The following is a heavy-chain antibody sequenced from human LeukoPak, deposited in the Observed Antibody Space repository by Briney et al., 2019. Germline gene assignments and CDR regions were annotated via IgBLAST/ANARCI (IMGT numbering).Heavy chain of an antibody. J-gene: IGHJ3*01. Sequence: ASVKVSCKASGYTFTSLDINWVGQATGQGLGWMGWMNPNSGNTGYAQKFQGRVTMTRDTSVDTAYMELNSLISEDTAMYYCARGWEVDRDGAFDVWGQGTMVTVSP. V-gene: IGHV1-8*01. CDR3: ARGWEVDRDGAFDV. CDR2: MNPNSGNT. CDR1: GYTFTSLD. D-gene: IGHD1-26*01.